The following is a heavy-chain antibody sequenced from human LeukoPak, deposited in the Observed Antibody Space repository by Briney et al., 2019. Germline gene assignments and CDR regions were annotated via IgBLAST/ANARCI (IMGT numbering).Heavy chain of an antibody. CDR3: ASGYSLDY. CDR1: GFTFSSYG. D-gene: IGHD3-22*01. CDR2: ISYDGSNK. V-gene: IGHV3-30*03. J-gene: IGHJ4*02. Sequence: GGSLRLSCAASGFTFSSYGMHWVRQAPGKGLEWVAVISYDGSNKYYADSVKGRFTISRDNSKNTLYLQMNSLRAEDTAVYYCASGYSLDYWGQGTWSPSPQ.